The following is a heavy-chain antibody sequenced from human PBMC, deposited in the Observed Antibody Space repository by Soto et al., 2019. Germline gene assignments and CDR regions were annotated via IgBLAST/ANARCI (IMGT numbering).Heavy chain of an antibody. CDR1: GGSISSSSYY. Sequence: PSETLSLTCTVSGGSISSSSYYWGWTRQPPGKGLEWIGSIYYSGSTYYNPSLKSRVTISVDTSKNQFSLKLSSVTAADTAVYYCARQWIQLWSGWFDPWGQGTLVTVSS. CDR2: IYYSGST. V-gene: IGHV4-39*07. D-gene: IGHD5-18*01. J-gene: IGHJ5*02. CDR3: ARQWIQLWSGWFDP.